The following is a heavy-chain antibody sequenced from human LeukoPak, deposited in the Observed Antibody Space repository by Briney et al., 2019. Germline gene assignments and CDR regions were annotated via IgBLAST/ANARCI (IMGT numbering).Heavy chain of an antibody. J-gene: IGHJ5*02. Sequence: GGSLRLSCAASELHAMTWVRQGPGKGLEWVSAISRSGGSTYYADSVKGRFTISRDKSNNTLYLQMNSLRPEDTAVYYCARDLRFIAAAGTNNWFDPWGQGTLVTVSS. V-gene: IGHV3-23*01. CDR3: ARDLRFIAAAGTNNWFDP. D-gene: IGHD6-13*01. CDR1: ELHA. CDR2: ISRSGGST.